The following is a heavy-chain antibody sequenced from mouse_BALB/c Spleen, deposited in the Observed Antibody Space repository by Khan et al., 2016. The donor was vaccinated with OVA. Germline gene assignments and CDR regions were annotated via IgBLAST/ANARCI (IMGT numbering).Heavy chain of an antibody. CDR3: ARTGSRYNYAMDY. Sequence: EVKLLESGPGLVKPSQSLSLTCTVTGYSITSDYAWNCLRQFPGNKLEWMGYISYSGSTNYNPALKSRISITRDTSKNQFFLQLNSVTTEDTATYYCARTGSRYNYAMDYWGQGTTVTVSS. V-gene: IGHV3-2*02. J-gene: IGHJ4*01. CDR1: GYSITSDYA. CDR2: ISYSGST. D-gene: IGHD2-2*01.